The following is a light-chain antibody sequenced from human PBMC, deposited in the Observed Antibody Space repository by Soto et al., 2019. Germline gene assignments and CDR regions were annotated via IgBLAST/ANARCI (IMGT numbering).Light chain of an antibody. CDR3: QQYGSSQIT. J-gene: IGKJ5*01. Sequence: EIVLTQSPGTLSLSPLEIATLSCMASQSVSSSYLAWYQQKPGQAPRLLIYGASSRATGIPDRFSGSGSGADFTLTISRLEPEDFAVYYCQQYGSSQITFGQGTRLEIK. V-gene: IGKV3-20*01. CDR1: QSVSSSY. CDR2: GAS.